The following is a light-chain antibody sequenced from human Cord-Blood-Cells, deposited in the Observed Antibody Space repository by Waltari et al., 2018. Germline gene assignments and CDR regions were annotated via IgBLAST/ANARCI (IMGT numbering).Light chain of an antibody. V-gene: IGLV2-14*01. CDR1: SSDVGGYNY. Sequence: QSALTQPASVSGSPGQSITISCTGTSSDVGGYNYVSWYQQHPGKAPKLMIYEVSKRPYGVSNRFSGAKSGTTASLTVSGLQAEDEADYYCSSYTSSRTLVFGTGTKVTVL. CDR2: EVS. J-gene: IGLJ1*01. CDR3: SSYTSSRTLV.